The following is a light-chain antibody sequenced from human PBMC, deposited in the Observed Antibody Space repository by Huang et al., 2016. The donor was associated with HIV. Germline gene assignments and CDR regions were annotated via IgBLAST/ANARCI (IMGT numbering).Light chain of an antibody. CDR1: QSVTTY. CDR3: QHRGSGPSFT. CDR2: NAS. J-gene: IGKJ3*01. Sequence: EIVLTQSPATLSLSPGESATLSCRASQSVTTYVAWYQQKPGQAPRLLIHNASNRSTGIPGRFSGSGSGTDFTLTISSLEPEDFAVYYCQHRGSGPSFTFGPGTRVDIK. V-gene: IGKV3-11*01.